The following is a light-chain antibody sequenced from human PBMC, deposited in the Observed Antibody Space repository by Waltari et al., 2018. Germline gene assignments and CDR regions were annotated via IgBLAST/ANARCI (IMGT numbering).Light chain of an antibody. CDR3: SSYTSSISWV. CDR2: EVS. J-gene: IGLJ3*02. Sequence: QSALTQPASVSGSPGQSITISCTGTSSDVGGYNYFSWYQHHPGKAPKLMIYEVSNRPSGVSNRFSGSKSGNTASLTISGLQAEDEAHYYCSSYTSSISWVFGGGTKLTVL. V-gene: IGLV2-14*01. CDR1: SSDVGGYNY.